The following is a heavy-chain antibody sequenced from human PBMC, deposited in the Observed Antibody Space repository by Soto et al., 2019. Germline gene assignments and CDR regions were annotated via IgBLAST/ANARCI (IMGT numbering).Heavy chain of an antibody. Sequence: GGSLRLSCAASGFTVSSNYMSWVRQAPGRGLEWVSVIYSGGSTYYADSVKGRFTISRDNSKNTLYLQMNSLRAEDTAVYYCARVSPHYFDYWGQGTLVTVSS. V-gene: IGHV3-53*01. CDR3: ARVSPHYFDY. J-gene: IGHJ4*02. CDR2: IYSGGST. CDR1: GFTVSSNY.